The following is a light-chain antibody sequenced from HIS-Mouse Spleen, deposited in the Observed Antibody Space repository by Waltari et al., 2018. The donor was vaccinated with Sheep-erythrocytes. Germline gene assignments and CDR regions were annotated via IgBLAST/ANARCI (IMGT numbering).Light chain of an antibody. CDR2: EGS. CDR1: SSDVWSYNL. J-gene: IGLJ3*02. CDR3: CSYAGSSTPWV. Sequence: QSALTQPASVSGSPGPSITIPCTGTSSDVWSYNLVPWYQQHPGKAPKPMIYEGSKRPSGVSNRFSGSKSGNTASLTISGLQAEDEADYYCCSYAGSSTPWVFGGGTKLTVL. V-gene: IGLV2-23*01.